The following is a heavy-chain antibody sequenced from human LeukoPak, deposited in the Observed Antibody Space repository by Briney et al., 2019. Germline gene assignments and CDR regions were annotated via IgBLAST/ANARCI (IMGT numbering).Heavy chain of an antibody. Sequence: GGSLRLSCAASGFTFSSYWMHWVRQPPGKGLVWVSRITSDGSGIGYADSVKGRFSTSRDNAKNTLYLQMNSLRAEDTAVYYCASGRLVGAPDYWGQGTLVTVSS. CDR2: ITSDGSGI. V-gene: IGHV3-74*01. CDR1: GFTFSSYW. CDR3: ASGRLVGAPDY. D-gene: IGHD1-26*01. J-gene: IGHJ4*02.